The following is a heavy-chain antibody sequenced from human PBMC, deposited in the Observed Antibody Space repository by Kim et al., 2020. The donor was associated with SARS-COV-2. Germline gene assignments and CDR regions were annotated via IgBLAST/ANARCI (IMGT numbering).Heavy chain of an antibody. D-gene: IGHD3-10*01. CDR3: AKDLGDLIWFGEADY. J-gene: IGHJ4*02. V-gene: IGHV3-23*01. Sequence: DSVKGRFTISRDNSKNPLYLQMNSLRAEDTAVYYCAKDLGDLIWFGEADYWGQGTLVTVSS.